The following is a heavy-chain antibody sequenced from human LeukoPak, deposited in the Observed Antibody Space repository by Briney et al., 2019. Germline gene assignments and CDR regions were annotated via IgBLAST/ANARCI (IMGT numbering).Heavy chain of an antibody. CDR1: GYSFTSHY. D-gene: IGHD6-19*01. Sequence: ASVKVSCKASGYSFTSHYMHWVRQAPGQGLEWMGWINPNSGGTNYAQKFQGRVTMTRDTSISTAYMELSRLRSDDTAVYYCASGVSGWYWGYFDYWGQGTLVTVSS. V-gene: IGHV1-2*02. CDR2: INPNSGGT. CDR3: ASGVSGWYWGYFDY. J-gene: IGHJ4*02.